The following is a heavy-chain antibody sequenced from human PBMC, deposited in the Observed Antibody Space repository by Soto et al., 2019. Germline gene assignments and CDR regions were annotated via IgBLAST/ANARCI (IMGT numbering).Heavy chain of an antibody. CDR1: GGSISTYY. D-gene: IGHD1-1*01. CDR3: ARSTTGTLGAYYYYYGMDV. J-gene: IGHJ6*02. Sequence: PSETLSLTCTVSGGSISTYYWSWIRQPPGKGLEWLGYVYYSGSTNYNPSLKSRVTISVDTSKNQFSLKLSSVTAADTAAYYCARSTTGTLGAYYYYYGMDVWGQGTTVTVSS. V-gene: IGHV4-59*01. CDR2: VYYSGST.